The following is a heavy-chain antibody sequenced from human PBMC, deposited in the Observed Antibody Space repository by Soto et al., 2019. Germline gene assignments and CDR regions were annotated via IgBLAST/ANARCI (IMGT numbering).Heavy chain of an antibody. Sequence: TGGSLRLSCAASGFTFSSYEMNWVRQAPGKGLEWVSYISSSGSTIYYADSVKGRFTISRDNAKNSLYLQMNSLRAEDTAVYYCARDYYDILTGYGMDVWGQGTTVTVSS. CDR3: ARDYYDILTGYGMDV. CDR2: ISSSGSTI. V-gene: IGHV3-48*03. D-gene: IGHD3-9*01. J-gene: IGHJ6*02. CDR1: GFTFSSYE.